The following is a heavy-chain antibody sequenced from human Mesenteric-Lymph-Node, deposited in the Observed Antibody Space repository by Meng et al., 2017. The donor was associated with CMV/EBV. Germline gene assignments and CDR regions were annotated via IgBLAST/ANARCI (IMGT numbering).Heavy chain of an antibody. J-gene: IGHJ5*01. CDR3: ARHRIAEAGFNWFDP. Sequence: GSLRLSCSVSGGSINSSSFYWGWIRQSPGKGLEWIGSLYYRGATYHNPSLRSRVTISVDTSKSQFSLNLSPVTAADTGIYYCARHRIAEAGFNWFDPWGQGTLVTVSS. CDR2: LYYRGAT. CDR1: GGSINSSSFY. D-gene: IGHD6-13*01. V-gene: IGHV4-39*01.